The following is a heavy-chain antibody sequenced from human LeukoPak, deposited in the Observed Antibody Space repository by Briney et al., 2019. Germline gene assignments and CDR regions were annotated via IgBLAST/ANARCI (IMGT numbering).Heavy chain of an antibody. D-gene: IGHD3-9*01. CDR2: ICSSGSTI. J-gene: IGHJ6*04. V-gene: IGHV3-48*03. CDR1: GFTFCSYE. Sequence: GGSLRLSCAASGFTFCSYEMNWVRQAPGKGLEWVSYICSSGSTIYYADSVKGRFTISRDNAKTSLYLQMNSLRAEDTAVYYCARDDPMYYDILTGYYYYYGIDVWGKGATVTVSS. CDR3: ARDDPMYYDILTGYYYYYGIDV.